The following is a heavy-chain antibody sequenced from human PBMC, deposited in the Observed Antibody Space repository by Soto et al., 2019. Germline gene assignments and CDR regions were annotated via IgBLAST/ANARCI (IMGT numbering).Heavy chain of an antibody. Sequence: PGGSLRLSCVASGFTFSRHGLSWVRQAPGKGLEWVSTINPSGDSTFYADSVKGRFTISRDNSKNTVYLQMNSLSVGDTAVYLCAKVDVSTAGSFDYWGPGAMVTFYS. J-gene: IGHJ4*02. D-gene: IGHD6-13*01. V-gene: IGHV3-23*01. CDR2: INPSGDST. CDR3: AKVDVSTAGSFDY. CDR1: GFTFSRHG.